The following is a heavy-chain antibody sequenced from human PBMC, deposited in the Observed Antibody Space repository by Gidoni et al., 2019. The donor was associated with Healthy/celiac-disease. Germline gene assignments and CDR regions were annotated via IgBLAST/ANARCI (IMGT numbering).Heavy chain of an antibody. CDR3: ARGDYYGSGTYYGGYYYYGMDV. CDR1: SGSFSGYY. V-gene: IGHV4-34*01. J-gene: IGHJ6*02. CDR2: ITHSGGT. D-gene: IGHD3-10*01. Sequence: VQLQQWGAGLVKPSETLSLTCAVYSGSFSGYYWSWIRQPPGEGLEWIGEITHSGGTNYNPSLKSRVTISEDTSNNQFSLKLNSVTAADTAVYYCARGDYYGSGTYYGGYYYYGMDVWGQGTTVTVSS.